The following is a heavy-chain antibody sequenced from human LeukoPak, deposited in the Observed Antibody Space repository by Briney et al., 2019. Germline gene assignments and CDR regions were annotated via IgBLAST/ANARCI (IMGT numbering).Heavy chain of an antibody. CDR3: ARELFGSGSSPDY. D-gene: IGHD3-10*01. J-gene: IGHJ4*02. CDR1: GITFNA. V-gene: IGHV3-33*01. CDR2: TWYDGSNK. Sequence: PGGSLRLSCAASGITFNAIHWVRQAPGKGLEWVALTWYDGSNKYYADSVKGRFTISIDNSKNMVYLHMNSLRADDTAVYYCARELFGSGSSPDYWGQGTLVTVSS.